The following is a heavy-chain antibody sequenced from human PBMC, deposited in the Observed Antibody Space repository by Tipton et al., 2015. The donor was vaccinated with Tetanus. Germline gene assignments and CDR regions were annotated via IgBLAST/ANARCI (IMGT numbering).Heavy chain of an antibody. CDR3: ARAHYDFWSSDSYYYGMDV. CDR2: VYYTGST. J-gene: IGHJ6*02. Sequence: TLSLTCNVTGALLTTGGYSWGWIRQPPGQGLEWIGYVYYTGSTDYNPSLKSRVTISVDTSKSQFSLRLTSVTAADTAVYYCARAHYDFWSSDSYYYGMDVWGQGTTVTVSS. CDR1: GALLTTGGYS. D-gene: IGHD3-3*01. V-gene: IGHV4-61*08.